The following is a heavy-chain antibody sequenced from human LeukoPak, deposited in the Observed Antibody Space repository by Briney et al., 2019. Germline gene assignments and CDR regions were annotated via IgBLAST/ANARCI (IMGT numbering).Heavy chain of an antibody. CDR2: ISSSSSNI. V-gene: IGHV3-48*04. CDR3: AGGKGYSGYDL. CDR1: GFTFSSYA. D-gene: IGHD5-12*01. J-gene: IGHJ4*02. Sequence: GGSLRLSCAASGFTFSSYAMSWVRQAPGKGLEWFSYISSSSSNIYYADSVKGRFTISRDNAKNSLYLQMNSLRAEDTAVYYCAGGKGYSGYDLWGQGTLVTVSS.